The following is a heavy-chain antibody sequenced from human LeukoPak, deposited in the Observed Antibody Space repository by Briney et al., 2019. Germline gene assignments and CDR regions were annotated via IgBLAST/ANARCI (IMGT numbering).Heavy chain of an antibody. Sequence: GGSLRLSCAASGFTVSSNYMSWVRQAPGKGLEWVSVIYSGGSTYYADSVKGRFTISRDNSKNTLYLQMNSLRAEDTAVYYCARTHTTVTTGWFDPWGQGTLVTVSS. CDR2: IYSGGST. J-gene: IGHJ5*02. V-gene: IGHV3-53*01. CDR3: ARTHTTVTTGWFDP. CDR1: GFTVSSNY. D-gene: IGHD4-17*01.